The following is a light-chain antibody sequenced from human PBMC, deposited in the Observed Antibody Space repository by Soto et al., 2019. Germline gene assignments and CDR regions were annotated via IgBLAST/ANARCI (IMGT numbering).Light chain of an antibody. J-gene: IGKJ1*01. V-gene: IGKV3-15*01. CDR3: QQYNNWPQT. Sequence: IVMTQSPATLSVSPGERATLSCRASQSVSSNLAWYQQKPGQAPRLLIYGASTRATGIPARFSGSGSGTESTLTISSLQSEDFAVYYCQQYNNWPQTFGQGTKVDIK. CDR2: GAS. CDR1: QSVSSN.